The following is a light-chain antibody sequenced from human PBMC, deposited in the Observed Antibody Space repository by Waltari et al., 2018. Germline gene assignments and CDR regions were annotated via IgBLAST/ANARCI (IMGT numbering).Light chain of an antibody. CDR1: QDIRND. V-gene: IGKV1-6*01. CDR3: LQDYNYPWT. CDR2: AAS. Sequence: AIQMTQSPSSMSASVRHRVTINCRASQDIRNDLGWYQQKPGKAPKLLIYAASTLQSGVPSRFSGSGSGTDFTLTISSLQPEDFATYYCLQDYNYPWTFGQGTKVEMK. J-gene: IGKJ1*01.